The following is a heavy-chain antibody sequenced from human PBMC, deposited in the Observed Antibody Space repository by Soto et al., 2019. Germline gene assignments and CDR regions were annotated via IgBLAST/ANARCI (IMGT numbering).Heavy chain of an antibody. J-gene: IGHJ5*02. CDR1: GYTFTSYG. V-gene: IGHV1-18*01. CDR2: ISAYNGNT. Sequence: ASVKVSCKASGYTFTSYGISWVRQAPGQGLEWMGWISAYNGNTNYAQKLQGRVTMTTDTSTSTAYMELRSLRSDDTAVYYCARTPYCSSTSCYALGWFDPWGQGTLVTVSS. CDR3: ARTPYCSSTSCYALGWFDP. D-gene: IGHD2-2*01.